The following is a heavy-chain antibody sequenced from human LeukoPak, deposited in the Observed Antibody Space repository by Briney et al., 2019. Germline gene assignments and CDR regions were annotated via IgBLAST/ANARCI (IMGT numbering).Heavy chain of an antibody. CDR1: GDSISTYY. CDR2: IYYRVTS. D-gene: IGHD7-27*01. Sequence: PSETLSLTCTVSGDSISTYYWSWIRQPPGKGLEWIGYIYYRVTSDYNPSLNSRVTMSVDMSTRQISLKLSSVTAADTAVYYCAREEGNWGDAFDIWGQGTMVTVSS. V-gene: IGHV4-59*01. J-gene: IGHJ3*02. CDR3: AREEGNWGDAFDI.